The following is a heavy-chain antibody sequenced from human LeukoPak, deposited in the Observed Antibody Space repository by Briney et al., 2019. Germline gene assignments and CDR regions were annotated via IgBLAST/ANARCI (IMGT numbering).Heavy chain of an antibody. V-gene: IGHV3-30-3*01. CDR2: ISYDGSNK. CDR3: ASGVLGSGYYDSSGYYPDDY. Sequence: GGSLRLSCAASGFTFSSYAMHWVRQAPGKGLEWVAVISYDGSNKYYADSVKGRFTISRDNSENTLYLQMNSLRAEDTAVYYCASGVLGSGYYDSSGYYPDDYWGQGTLVTVSS. CDR1: GFTFSSYA. J-gene: IGHJ4*02. D-gene: IGHD3-22*01.